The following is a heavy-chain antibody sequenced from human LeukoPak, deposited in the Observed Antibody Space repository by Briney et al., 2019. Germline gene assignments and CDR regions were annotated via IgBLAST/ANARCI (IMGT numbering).Heavy chain of an antibody. V-gene: IGHV3-23*01. CDR1: GFTFSTYA. CDR2: ISGSGGST. CDR3: GVSVSLNY. D-gene: IGHD5/OR15-5a*01. J-gene: IGHJ4*02. Sequence: GGSLRLSCAASGFTFSTYAMNWVRQAPRRGLEWGSTISGSGGSTYYADSVKGRFTISRDNSKTTLYLQMHSLRAEDTAVYYCGVSVSLNYWGQGTLVTVSS.